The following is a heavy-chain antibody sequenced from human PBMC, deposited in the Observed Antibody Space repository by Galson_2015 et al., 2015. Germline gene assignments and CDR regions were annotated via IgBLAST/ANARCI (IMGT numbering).Heavy chain of an antibody. CDR2: ISGSGGST. V-gene: IGHV3-23*01. CDR1: GFIFSSYA. Sequence: SLRLSCAASGFIFSSYAMSWVRQAPGKGLEWVSAISGSGGSTYYADSVKGRFTISRDNSKNTLYLQMNSLRAEDTAVYYCAKGRRAYCGGDCYSAAGYWGQGTLVTVSS. D-gene: IGHD2-21*02. CDR3: AKGRRAYCGGDCYSAAGY. J-gene: IGHJ4*02.